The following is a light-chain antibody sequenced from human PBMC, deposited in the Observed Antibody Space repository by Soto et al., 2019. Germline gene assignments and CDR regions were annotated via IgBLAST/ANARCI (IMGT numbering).Light chain of an antibody. Sequence: QSVLTQAPSASETPGQRVTISCSGGSSNIGRNTVNWYQQLPGTAPKLLIYSNNRRPSGVPDRFSGSKSGTSASLAISGLQSEDEADYHCAAWDDSLTDYVFGTGTKVTVL. CDR3: AAWDDSLTDYV. CDR2: SNN. J-gene: IGLJ1*01. V-gene: IGLV1-44*01. CDR1: SSNIGRNT.